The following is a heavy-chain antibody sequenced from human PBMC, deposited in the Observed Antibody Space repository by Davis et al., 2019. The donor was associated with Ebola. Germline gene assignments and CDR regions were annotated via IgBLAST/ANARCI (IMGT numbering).Heavy chain of an antibody. D-gene: IGHD4-17*01. CDR2: IYYSGST. Sequence: PSETLSLTCTVSGGSISSYYWSWIRQPPGKGLEWIGYIYYSGSTNYNPSLKSRVTISVDTSRNQFSLKLSSVTAADTAVYYCAMSRGVTTNFDYWGQGTLVTVSS. V-gene: IGHV4-59*12. CDR1: GGSISSYY. J-gene: IGHJ4*02. CDR3: AMSRGVTTNFDY.